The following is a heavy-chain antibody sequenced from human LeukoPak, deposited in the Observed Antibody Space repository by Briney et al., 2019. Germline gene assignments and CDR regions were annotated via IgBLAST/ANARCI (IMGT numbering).Heavy chain of an antibody. Sequence: PGGSLRLSCAASGFTFSSYAMHWVRQAPGKGLEWVAVISYDGSNKYFADSVKGRFTISRDNSKNTLYLQMNSLRAENTAVYYCARWDDMYYYDSSGYSALDYWGQGTLVTVSS. V-gene: IGHV3-30*04. CDR1: GFTFSSYA. CDR2: ISYDGSNK. J-gene: IGHJ4*02. CDR3: ARWDDMYYYDSSGYSALDY. D-gene: IGHD3-22*01.